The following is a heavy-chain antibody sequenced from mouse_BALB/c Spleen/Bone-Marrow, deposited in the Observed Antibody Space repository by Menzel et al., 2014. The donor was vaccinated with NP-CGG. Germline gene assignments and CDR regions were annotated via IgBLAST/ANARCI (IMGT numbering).Heavy chain of an antibody. Sequence: VQLKQSGAELVKPGASVRLSCTASGFNIKDTYMHWVKQRPDQGLGWIGRIDPANGNAKHDPKFQGKAAITADTSSNTTYLQLSSLTSEDTAVYYCAIYFYFDYWGQGTTLTVSS. V-gene: IGHV14-3*02. CDR1: GFNIKDTY. J-gene: IGHJ2*01. D-gene: IGHD2-3*01. CDR3: AIYFYFDY. CDR2: IDPANGNA.